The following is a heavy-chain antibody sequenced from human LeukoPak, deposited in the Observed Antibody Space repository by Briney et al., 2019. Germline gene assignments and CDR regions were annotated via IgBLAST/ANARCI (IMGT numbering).Heavy chain of an antibody. CDR3: ASGSHAPSDY. V-gene: IGHV3-33*01. Sequence: GRSLRLSCAASGFTFSSYGMHWVRQAPGKGLEWVAVIWYDGSNRYYADSVKGRFTISRDNSKNTLYLQMNSLRAEDTAVYYCASGSHAPSDYWGQGTLVTVSS. CDR2: IWYDGSNR. CDR1: GFTFSSYG. D-gene: IGHD3-10*01. J-gene: IGHJ4*02.